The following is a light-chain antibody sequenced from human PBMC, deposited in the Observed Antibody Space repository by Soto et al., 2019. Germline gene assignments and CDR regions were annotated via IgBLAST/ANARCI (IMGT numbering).Light chain of an antibody. Sequence: EIVMTQSPATLSLAPGERATLSCRASQSISSILAWYQQNPGQAPRRLIYGASTRVTGIPARFTGSGSGTEFTLTIRNLQSEDFALYYCQQYYDWTITFGQGTRLDIK. V-gene: IGKV3-15*01. CDR2: GAS. CDR1: QSISSI. CDR3: QQYYDWTIT. J-gene: IGKJ5*01.